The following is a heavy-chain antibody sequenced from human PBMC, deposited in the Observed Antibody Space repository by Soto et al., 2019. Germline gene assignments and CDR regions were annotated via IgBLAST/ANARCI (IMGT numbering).Heavy chain of an antibody. CDR1: GFTFSSYA. V-gene: IGHV3-23*01. CDR2: ISGSGGST. J-gene: IGHJ4*02. D-gene: IGHD3-3*01. CDR3: AKVPRVTIFGVVPLDY. Sequence: EVQLLESGGGLVQPGGSLRLSCAASGFTFSSYAMSWVRQAPGKGLEWVSAISGSGGSTYYADSVKGRFTISRDNSKNTLYLQMNSLRAEDTAVYYCAKVPRVTIFGVVPLDYWGQGTLVTVSS.